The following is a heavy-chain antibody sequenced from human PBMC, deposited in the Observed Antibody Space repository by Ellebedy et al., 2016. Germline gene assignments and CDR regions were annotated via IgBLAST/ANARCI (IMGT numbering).Heavy chain of an antibody. V-gene: IGHV3-23*01. Sequence: GESLKISXAVSGLPFSTFFMSWVRRAPGKGLEWVATISANGNKRDLADSVQGRFTISRDNSANTLYLHMRSLRAEDTAVYYCRQGHYSHYWGQGTPVTVS. CDR2: ISANGNKR. CDR1: GLPFSTFF. CDR3: RQGHYSHY. J-gene: IGHJ4*02.